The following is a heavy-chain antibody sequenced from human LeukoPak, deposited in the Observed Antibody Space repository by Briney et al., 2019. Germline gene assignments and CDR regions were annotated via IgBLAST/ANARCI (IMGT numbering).Heavy chain of an antibody. D-gene: IGHD7-27*01. CDR1: GGTFSSYA. J-gene: IGHJ4*02. CDR2: IIPILGIA. CDR3: ARQGPLNKTGDGLDY. Sequence: SVKVSCKASGGTFSSYAISWVRQAPGQGLEWMGRIIPILGIANYAQKFQGRVTMTRDTSTSTVYMELSSLRSEDTAVYYCARQGPLNKTGDGLDYWGQGTLVTVSS. V-gene: IGHV1-69*04.